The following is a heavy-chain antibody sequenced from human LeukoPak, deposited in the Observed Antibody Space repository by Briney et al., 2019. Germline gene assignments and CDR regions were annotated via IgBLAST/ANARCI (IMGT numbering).Heavy chain of an antibody. Sequence: ASVKVSCKASGYTFTSYGISWVRQAPGQGLEWMGWISAYNGNTNYAQKLQGRVTMTTDTSTSTAYMELRSLRSDDTAVYYCARGDTGYSSSWASWYFDYWGLGTLVTVSS. V-gene: IGHV1-18*01. CDR1: GYTFTSYG. D-gene: IGHD6-13*01. CDR2: ISAYNGNT. J-gene: IGHJ4*02. CDR3: ARGDTGYSSSWASWYFDY.